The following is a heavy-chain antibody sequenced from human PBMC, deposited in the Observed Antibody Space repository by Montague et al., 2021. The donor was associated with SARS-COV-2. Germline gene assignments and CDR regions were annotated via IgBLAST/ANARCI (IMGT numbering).Heavy chain of an antibody. CDR3: ARDSPNSSGYHVYFDL. J-gene: IGHJ2*01. V-gene: IGHV4-34*01. Sequence: SETLSLTCAVSGGSFSRYYWSWIRQPPGKGLEWIGEISQSGNTNYNPSLKSRVTISVDTSKSRFSLKLKSVTSADTAVYYCARDSPNSSGYHVYFDLWGRGTLVTVSS. D-gene: IGHD3-22*01. CDR2: ISQSGNT. CDR1: GGSFSRYY.